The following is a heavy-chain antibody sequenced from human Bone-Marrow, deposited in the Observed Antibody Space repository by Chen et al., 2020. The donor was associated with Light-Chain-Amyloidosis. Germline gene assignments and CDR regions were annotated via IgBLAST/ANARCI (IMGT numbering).Heavy chain of an antibody. CDR3: TRARVSYDFWKGSLDF. CDR2: IYTTGKT. J-gene: IGHJ6*02. Sequence: EVQLVETGGGLIQPGGSLRLSCAASGLTVTTSYMTWVRQAPGKGLEWGSTIYTTGKTYYADSVKGRCTISTDNSQNTLYLQMSSRRTDATAVYFCTRARVSYDFWKGSLDFWGQGTTVTVSS. CDR1: GLTVTTSY. D-gene: IGHD3-3*01. V-gene: IGHV3-53*02.